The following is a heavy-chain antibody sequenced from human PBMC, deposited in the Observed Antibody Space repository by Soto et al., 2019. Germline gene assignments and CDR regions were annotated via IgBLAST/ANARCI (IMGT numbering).Heavy chain of an antibody. CDR3: ARNMVTMIVGWYFDY. Sequence: ASVKVSCKASGYTFTGYYMHWVRQAPGQGLEWMGWINPNSGGTDYAQKFQGRVTMTRDTSKNQFSLKLSAVTAAGTAVYYCARNMVTMIVGWYFDYWGQGTQVTVSS. J-gene: IGHJ4*02. CDR1: GYTFTGYY. V-gene: IGHV1-2*02. CDR2: INPNSGGT. D-gene: IGHD3-22*01.